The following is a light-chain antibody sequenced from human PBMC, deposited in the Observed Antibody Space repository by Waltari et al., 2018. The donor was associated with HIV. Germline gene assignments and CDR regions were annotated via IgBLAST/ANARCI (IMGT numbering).Light chain of an antibody. Sequence: QSALTQPASVSGSPGQSIPISCPGSSRDFGRYTPFPWYQQHPGKAPRLIIYEVSKRPSGVSNRYSASKSGKTASLTVSGLRAEDEADYYCSSYAGSSTFVIFGGGTKLTVL. J-gene: IGLJ2*01. CDR1: SRDFGRYTP. CDR2: EVS. CDR3: SSYAGSSTFVI. V-gene: IGLV2-23*02.